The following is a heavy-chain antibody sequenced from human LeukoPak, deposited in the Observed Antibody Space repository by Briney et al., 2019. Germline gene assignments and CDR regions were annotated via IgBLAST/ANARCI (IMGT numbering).Heavy chain of an antibody. J-gene: IGHJ4*02. CDR1: GFAFSSHT. Sequence: GGSLRLSCAASGFAFSSHTMHWVRQAPGEGLEWVAVISYDGSNKYYADSVKGRFTISRDNSKNTLYLQMNSLRAEDTAVYYCASHYGFDYWGQGTLVTVSS. D-gene: IGHD3-10*01. CDR3: ASHYGFDY. V-gene: IGHV3-30-3*01. CDR2: ISYDGSNK.